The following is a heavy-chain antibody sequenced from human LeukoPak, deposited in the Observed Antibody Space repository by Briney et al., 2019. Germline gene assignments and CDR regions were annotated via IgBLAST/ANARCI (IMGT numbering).Heavy chain of an antibody. D-gene: IGHD6-13*01. J-gene: IGHJ4*02. CDR3: VKGTRIAAAGVFDY. CDR2: ISSNGGST. V-gene: IGHV3-64D*09. Sequence: PGGSLRLSGSASGLTFISYAIHWVRQPPGKGLKYVSAISSNGGSTYYADSVKGRFTISRDNPKNTLYLQMSGLRAEDTAVYYCVKGTRIAAAGVFDYWGQGTLVTVSS. CDR1: GLTFISYA.